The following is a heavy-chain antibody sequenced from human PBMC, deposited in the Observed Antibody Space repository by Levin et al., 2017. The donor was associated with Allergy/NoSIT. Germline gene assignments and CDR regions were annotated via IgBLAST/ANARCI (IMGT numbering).Heavy chain of an antibody. CDR2: ISYDEKKE. J-gene: IGHJ4*02. Sequence: QPGGSLRLSCVASGVSFKIYNMHWVRQAPGKGLEWVAVISYDEKKEYYIDSVKGRFTISRDTAKNILYLQMNSLSVQDTAVYYYAKERSTGGSFDYWGQGTLVTVSS. CDR3: AKERSTGGSFDY. CDR1: GVSFKIYN. D-gene: IGHD4-11*01. V-gene: IGHV3-30*18.